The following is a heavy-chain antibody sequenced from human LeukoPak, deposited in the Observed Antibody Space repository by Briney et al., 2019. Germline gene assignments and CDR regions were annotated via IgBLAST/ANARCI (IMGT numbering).Heavy chain of an antibody. J-gene: IGHJ6*03. CDR2: IIPILGIA. CDR3: ARAGIAVAHGVFDYYYYMDV. D-gene: IGHD6-19*01. V-gene: IGHV1-69*02. Sequence: SVKASCKASGGTFGSYTISWVRQAPGQGLEWMGRIIPILGIANYAQKFQGRVMITADKSTSTAYMELSSLRSEDTAVYYCARAGIAVAHGVFDYYYYMDVWGKGTTVTVSS. CDR1: GGTFGSYT.